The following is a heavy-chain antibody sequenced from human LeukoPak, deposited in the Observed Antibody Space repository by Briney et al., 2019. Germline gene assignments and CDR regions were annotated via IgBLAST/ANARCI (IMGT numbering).Heavy chain of an antibody. CDR1: GGSISSSSYD. J-gene: IGHJ4*02. Sequence: SETLSLTCTVSGGSISSSSYDWGWIRQPPGKGLEWIGSIYYSGSTYYNPSLKSRVTISVDTSKNQFSLKLSSVTAAYTAVDYCARHRSGYGGLLDYWGQGTLVTVSS. D-gene: IGHD3-22*01. V-gene: IGHV4-39*01. CDR2: IYYSGST. CDR3: ARHRSGYGGLLDY.